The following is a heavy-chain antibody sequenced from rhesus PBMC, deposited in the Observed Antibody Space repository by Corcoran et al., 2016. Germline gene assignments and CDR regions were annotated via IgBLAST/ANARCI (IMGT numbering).Heavy chain of an antibody. V-gene: IGHV4-127*01. CDR2: NGVSRGTN. J-gene: IGHJ4*01. Sequence: QVQLQESGPGVVKPSATLSLTCVVSGGSISGVYLWSWIRQAPGKGLEWVGCNGVSRGTNNYNHPHKSRGTISKDKSNNHFSLRLSSVTAADTAVYYCVREKQGDYSIGRFDNWGQGVLVTVSS. D-gene: IGHD3-34*01. CDR1: GGSISGVYL. CDR3: VREKQGDYSIGRFDN.